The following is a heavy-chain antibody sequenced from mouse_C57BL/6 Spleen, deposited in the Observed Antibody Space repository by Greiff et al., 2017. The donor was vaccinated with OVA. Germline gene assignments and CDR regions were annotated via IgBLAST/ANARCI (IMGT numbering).Heavy chain of an antibody. D-gene: IGHD1-1*01. CDR3: ARSRPLYGSSYVDY. J-gene: IGHJ2*01. V-gene: IGHV14-3*01. CDR2: IDPANGNT. CDR1: GFNFKNTY. Sequence: VQLQQSVAELVRPGASVTLSCTASGFNFKNTYMHWVKQRPEQGLEWIGRIDPANGNTKYAPKFQGKATITADTSSNTAYLQLSSLTSEDTAIYYCARSRPLYGSSYVDYWGQGTTLTVSS.